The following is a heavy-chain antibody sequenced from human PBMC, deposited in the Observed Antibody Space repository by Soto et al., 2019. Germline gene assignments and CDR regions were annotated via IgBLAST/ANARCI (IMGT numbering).Heavy chain of an antibody. CDR1: GFTFSLYT. J-gene: IGHJ2*01. CDR3: ARAPGNYYGSGSFYWYFDL. D-gene: IGHD3-10*01. CDR2: ISTSGTTI. Sequence: EVQLVESGGGLVQPGGSLRLSCGASGFTFSLYTMNWVRLAPGKGLEWVSYISTSGTTIYYSDSVRGRFTISRDDAKNSLYLQMNNLKDEDTALYYCARAPGNYYGSGSFYWYFDLWGRGTLVTVSS. V-gene: IGHV3-48*02.